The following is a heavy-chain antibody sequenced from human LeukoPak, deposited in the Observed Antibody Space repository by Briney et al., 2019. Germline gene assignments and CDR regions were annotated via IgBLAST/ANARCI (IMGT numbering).Heavy chain of an antibody. Sequence: SETLPLTCAVYGGSFSGYYWSWIRQPPGKGLEWIGEINHSGSTNYNPSLKSRVTISVDTSKNQFSLKLSSVTAADTAVYYCATDSGSYWFDYWGQGTLVTVSS. CDR3: ATDSGSYWFDY. V-gene: IGHV4-34*01. D-gene: IGHD1-26*01. J-gene: IGHJ4*02. CDR1: GGSFSGYY. CDR2: INHSGST.